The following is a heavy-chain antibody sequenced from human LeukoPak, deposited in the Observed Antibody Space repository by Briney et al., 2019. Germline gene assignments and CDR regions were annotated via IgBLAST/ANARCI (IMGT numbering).Heavy chain of an antibody. J-gene: IGHJ4*02. Sequence: GGSLRLSCVGSGFTFSSYSMNWVRQAPGKGLEGVSSISSESAYILYADLVKGRFTTSRDNAKNSLYLHLDSLRAEDTAVYYCARGETGSSGYDWVYWGQGTPVTVSS. D-gene: IGHD5-12*01. CDR2: ISSESAYI. CDR1: GFTFSSYS. V-gene: IGHV3-21*01. CDR3: ARGETGSSGYDWVY.